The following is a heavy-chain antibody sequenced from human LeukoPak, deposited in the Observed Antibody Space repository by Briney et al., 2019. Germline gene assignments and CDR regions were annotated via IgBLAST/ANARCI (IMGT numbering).Heavy chain of an antibody. D-gene: IGHD6-19*01. CDR3: AKDGSSGWYVGEHINYFDY. CDR1: GFTFSSYA. V-gene: IGHV3-23*01. Sequence: PGGSLRLSCAASGFTFSSYAMSWVRQAPGKGLEWVSAISGSGGSTYYADSVKGRFTISRDNSKNTLYLQMNSLRSEDTAVYYCAKDGSSGWYVGEHINYFDYWGQGTLVTVSS. CDR2: ISGSGGST. J-gene: IGHJ4*02.